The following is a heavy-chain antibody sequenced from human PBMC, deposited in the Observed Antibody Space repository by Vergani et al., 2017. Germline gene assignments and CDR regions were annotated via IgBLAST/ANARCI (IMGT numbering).Heavy chain of an antibody. J-gene: IGHJ4*02. CDR1: GFTFDDYA. Sequence: EVQLVESGGGLVQPGRSLRLSCAASGFTFDDYAMHWVRQAPGKGLEWVSGISWNSGSIGYADSVKGRFTISRDNAKNYLYLQMNSLRAEDTALYYCAKDKDSGGSGSSLDYWGQGTLVTVSA. V-gene: IGHV3-9*01. D-gene: IGHD3-10*01. CDR3: AKDKDSGGSGSSLDY. CDR2: ISWNSGSI.